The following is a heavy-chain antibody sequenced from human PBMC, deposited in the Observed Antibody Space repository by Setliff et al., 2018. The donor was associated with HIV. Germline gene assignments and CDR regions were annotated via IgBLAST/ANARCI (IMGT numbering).Heavy chain of an antibody. J-gene: IGHJ4*02. D-gene: IGHD5-12*01. CDR3: ARDAGYSGTSWNY. V-gene: IGHV1-69*13. CDR2: IIPVFGTA. CDR1: GGTFSNYA. Sequence: ASVKVSCKASGGTFSNYAINWVRQAPGQGLEWMGRIIPVFGTANYAHKFQGRVTITADESTSTVYLDLSSLRSEDTAMYYCARDAGYSGTSWNYWGQGTLVTVSS.